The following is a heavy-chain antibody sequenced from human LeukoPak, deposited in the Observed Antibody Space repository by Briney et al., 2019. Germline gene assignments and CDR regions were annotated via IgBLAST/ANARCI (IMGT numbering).Heavy chain of an antibody. CDR3: ARVKGPYYDSSDYYSD. J-gene: IGHJ4*02. D-gene: IGHD3-22*01. CDR1: GFAFSSYA. Sequence: GGSLRLSCAASGFAFSSYAMHWVRQAPGKGLEWVAVISFDGGNKYYAHSVKGRFTISRDNSKDTLYLQMNSLRAEETAVYYCARVKGPYYDSSDYYSDWGQGTLVTVSS. CDR2: ISFDGGNK. V-gene: IGHV3-30-3*01.